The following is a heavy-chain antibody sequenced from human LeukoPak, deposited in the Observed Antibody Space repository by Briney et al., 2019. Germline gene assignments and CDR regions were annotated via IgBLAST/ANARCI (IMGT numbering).Heavy chain of an antibody. CDR1: GFTFDDYG. Sequence: TGGSLRPSCAASGFTFDDYGMSWVRQAPGKGLEWVSGINWNGGSTGYADSVKGRFTISRDNAKNSLYLQMNSLRAEDTALYYCARGMTTETDYWGQGTLVTVSS. CDR3: ARGMTTETDY. CDR2: INWNGGST. J-gene: IGHJ4*02. V-gene: IGHV3-20*04. D-gene: IGHD4-11*01.